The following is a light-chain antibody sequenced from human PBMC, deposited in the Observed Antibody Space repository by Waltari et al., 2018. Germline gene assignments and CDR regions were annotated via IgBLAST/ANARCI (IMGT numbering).Light chain of an antibody. V-gene: IGKV3-15*01. Sequence: EIVMTPSPATLSVSPGERATISCRASQSVSSNLAWYQQKPGQAPRLLIYGASTRATGIPARFSGSGSGTEFTLTISSLQSGDFAVYYCQHYNNWPPLTFGGGTKVEIK. J-gene: IGKJ4*01. CDR2: GAS. CDR3: QHYNNWPPLT. CDR1: QSVSSN.